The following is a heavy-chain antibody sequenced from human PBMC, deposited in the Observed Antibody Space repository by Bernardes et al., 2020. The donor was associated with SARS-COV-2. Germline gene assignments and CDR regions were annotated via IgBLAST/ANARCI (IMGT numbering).Heavy chain of an antibody. J-gene: IGHJ4*02. Sequence: GSLRLSCVGSGFTFNTYAMYWVRQAPGKGLEYVSAISYNGGSAYYADSVKGRFTISRDNSQNTLFLQMRSLRVEDMAVYYCARAPITMVRGIELNYWGQGTLVTVSS. D-gene: IGHD3-10*01. CDR2: ISYNGGSA. CDR1: GFTFNTYA. CDR3: ARAPITMVRGIELNY. V-gene: IGHV3-64*02.